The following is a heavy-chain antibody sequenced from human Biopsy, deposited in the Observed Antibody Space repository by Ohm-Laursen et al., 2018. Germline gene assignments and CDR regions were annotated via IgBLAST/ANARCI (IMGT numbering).Heavy chain of an antibody. CDR3: ARAYPPPGRRLVVVAGDFDY. CDR2: IYGGGSPV. D-gene: IGHD2-15*01. V-gene: IGHV3-48*03. J-gene: IGHJ4*02. CDR1: GFAFNLYE. Sequence: SLRLSCSASGFAFNLYEMSWVRQAPGKGMEWISYIYGGGSPVSYADSVKGRFTISRDNAQNSLYLQMNSLRAEDTAVYYCARAYPPPGRRLVVVAGDFDYWGQGTLVTVSS.